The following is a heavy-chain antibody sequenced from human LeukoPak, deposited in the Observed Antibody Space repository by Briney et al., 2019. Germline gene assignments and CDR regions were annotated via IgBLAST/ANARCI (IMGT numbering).Heavy chain of an antibody. J-gene: IGHJ5*02. CDR3: ARDHDSSGYYYQPNNWFDP. D-gene: IGHD3-22*01. V-gene: IGHV4-39*07. CDR2: IYYSGST. Sequence: PSVTLSLTCTVSGGSISSSSYYWGWIRQPPGKGLEWIGSIYYSGSTYYNPSLKSRVTISVDTSKNQFSLKLSSVTAADTAVYYCARDHDSSGYYYQPNNWFDPWGQGTLVTVSS. CDR1: GGSISSSSYY.